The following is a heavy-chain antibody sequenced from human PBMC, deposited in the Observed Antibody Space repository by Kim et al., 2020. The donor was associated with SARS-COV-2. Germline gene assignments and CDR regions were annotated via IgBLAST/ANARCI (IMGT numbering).Heavy chain of an antibody. V-gene: IGHV3-30*04. D-gene: IGHD6-19*01. J-gene: IGHJ4*02. CDR1: GFTFSSYA. CDR3: VVAVAGYFDY. Sequence: GGSLRLSCAASGFTFSSYAMHWVRQAPGKGLEWVAVISYDGSNKYYADSVKGRFTISRDNSKNTLYLQMNSLRAEDTAVYYCVVAVAGYFDYWGQGTLVTVSS. CDR2: ISYDGSNK.